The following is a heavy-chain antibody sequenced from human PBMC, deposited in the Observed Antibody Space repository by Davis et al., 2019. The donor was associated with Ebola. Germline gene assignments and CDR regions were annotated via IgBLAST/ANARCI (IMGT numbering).Heavy chain of an antibody. J-gene: IGHJ4*02. CDR3: TTDRSYDFWSGYLFLGG. V-gene: IGHV3-15*01. Sequence: GESLKISCAASGFTFNSAWMSWVRQAPGKGLEWVGRIKSKIDGGTTDYAAPVKGRFTISRDDSKNTLYLQMNSLKTEDTAVYYCTTDRSYDFWSGYLFLGGWGQGTLVTVSS. D-gene: IGHD3-3*01. CDR1: GFTFNSAW. CDR2: IKSKIDGGTT.